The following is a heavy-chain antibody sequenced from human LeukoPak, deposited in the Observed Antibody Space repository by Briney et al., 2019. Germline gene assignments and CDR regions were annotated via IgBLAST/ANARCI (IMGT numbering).Heavy chain of an antibody. CDR3: ARHEVGATENAFDI. Sequence: ASVQVSCKASGYTFTSYYMHWVRQAPGQGLEWVGIINPSGGSTSYAQKFQGRVTMTRDTSTSTVYMELSSLRSEDTGVYYCARHEVGATENAFDICGQGTMVTVSS. V-gene: IGHV1-46*03. J-gene: IGHJ3*02. D-gene: IGHD1-26*01. CDR1: GYTFTSYY. CDR2: INPSGGST.